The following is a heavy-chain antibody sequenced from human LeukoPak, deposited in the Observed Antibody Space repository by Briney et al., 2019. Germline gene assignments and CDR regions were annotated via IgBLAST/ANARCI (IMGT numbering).Heavy chain of an antibody. V-gene: IGHV3-21*06. J-gene: IGHJ4*02. Sequence: EESLRLSCEASGFSFGSWSMYWVRQAPGKGLEWVSSVSGTSYDIYYSDSVKGRFRISRDNAKNLLYLQMDSLTLGDTAVYYCARELTGAFAFWGQGTRVTVSA. CDR3: ARELTGAFAF. CDR2: VSGTSYDI. CDR1: GFSFGSWS. D-gene: IGHD3-9*01.